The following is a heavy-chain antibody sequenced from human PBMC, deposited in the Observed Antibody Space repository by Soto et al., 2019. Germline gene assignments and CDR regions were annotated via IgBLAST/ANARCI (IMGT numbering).Heavy chain of an antibody. V-gene: IGHV3-7*01. J-gene: IGHJ5*02. Sequence: EVQLVESGGVLVQPGGSLRLSCVASGFTSGEDWMNWVRQAPGKGLAWVAIINKDGSEKFYLDSVKGRFTIARDNAKNSLCLQMNSLRAADTALYYWARDGHTTNDVDHWGQGTLVTVSS. CDR3: ARDGHTTNDVDH. CDR2: INKDGSEK. D-gene: IGHD2-2*01. CDR1: GFTSGEDW.